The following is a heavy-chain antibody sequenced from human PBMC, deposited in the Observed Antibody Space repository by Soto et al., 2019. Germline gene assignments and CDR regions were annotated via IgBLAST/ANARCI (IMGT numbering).Heavy chain of an antibody. V-gene: IGHV1-2*04. CDR1: GYTFTGYY. J-gene: IGHJ6*02. CDR2: INPNSGGT. CDR3: ARDHFGVANGYYYYYGMDV. Sequence: ASVKVSCKASGYTFTGYYMHWVRQAPGQGLEWMGWINPNSGGTNYAQKFQGWVTMTRDTSISTAYMELSRLRSDDTAVYYRARDHFGVANGYYYYYGMDVWGQGTTVTVSS. D-gene: IGHD3-3*01.